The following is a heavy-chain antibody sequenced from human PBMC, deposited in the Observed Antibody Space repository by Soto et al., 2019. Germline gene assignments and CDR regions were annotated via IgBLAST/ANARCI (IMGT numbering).Heavy chain of an antibody. Sequence: PGGSLRLSCAASGFTFNSYAMHWVRQAPGKGLKWVAIISYDGSNKYYADSVKGRFTISRDNSKNTLYLQMNSLRAEDTAVYYCARDPLWGTAMVLWYFDLWGRGTLVTVSS. CDR2: ISYDGSNK. CDR3: ARDPLWGTAMVLWYFDL. V-gene: IGHV3-30-3*01. D-gene: IGHD5-18*01. J-gene: IGHJ2*01. CDR1: GFTFNSYA.